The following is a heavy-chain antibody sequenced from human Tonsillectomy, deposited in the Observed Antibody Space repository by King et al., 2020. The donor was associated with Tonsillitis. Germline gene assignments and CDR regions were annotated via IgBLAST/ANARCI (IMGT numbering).Heavy chain of an antibody. V-gene: IGHV1-2*02. CDR1: GYTFTGYY. CDR2: INPNSGGT. Sequence: QLVQSGAEVKKPGASVKVSCKASGYTFTGYYMHWVRQAPGQGLEWMGWINPNSGGTNYAQKFQGRVTMTRDTSISTAYMELSRLRSDDTAVYYCATAGPRLVSSYDSSGYYLGAFDIWGQGTVVTVSS. CDR3: ATAGPRLVSSYDSSGYYLGAFDI. D-gene: IGHD3-22*01. J-gene: IGHJ3*02.